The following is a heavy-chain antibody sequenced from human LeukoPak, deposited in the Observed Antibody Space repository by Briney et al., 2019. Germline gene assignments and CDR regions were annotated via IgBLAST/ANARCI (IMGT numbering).Heavy chain of an antibody. Sequence: PGGSLRLSCAASGFTFSSYEMNWVRQAPGKGLEWVSYISSSGSTIYYADSVKGRFTISRDNSKNTLYLQMNSLRAEDTAVYYCARDQATVVTYYFDYWGQGTLVTVSS. J-gene: IGHJ4*02. D-gene: IGHD4-23*01. CDR2: ISSSGSTI. CDR3: ARDQATVVTYYFDY. V-gene: IGHV3-48*03. CDR1: GFTFSSYE.